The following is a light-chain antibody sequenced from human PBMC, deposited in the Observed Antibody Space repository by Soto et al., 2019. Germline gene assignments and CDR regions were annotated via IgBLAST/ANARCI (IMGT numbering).Light chain of an antibody. J-gene: IGKJ1*01. CDR2: DAS. V-gene: IGKV3-15*01. CDR3: QQYNKLLRK. CDR1: QSVSSN. Sequence: EIVLTQSPATLSLSPGERASLSCGASQSVSSNYLAWYQQKPGQAPRLLISDASTRATGIPARFSGSGSGTEFTLTIVGLQSKDFAFYYWQQYNKLLRKFGQGTKVDIK.